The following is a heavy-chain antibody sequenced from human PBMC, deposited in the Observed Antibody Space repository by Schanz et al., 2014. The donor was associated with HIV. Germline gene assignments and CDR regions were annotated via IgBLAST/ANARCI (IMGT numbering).Heavy chain of an antibody. J-gene: IGHJ4*02. V-gene: IGHV4-34*01. CDR2: INHSGST. CDR3: ARDGGRRGGERQLFGY. D-gene: IGHD3-16*01. Sequence: QEQLHQWGAGVLKPSETLSLTCAVQDGSFSAVSGGSFSAFHWTWIRQPPKKGLEWIGEINHSGSTNYNPSLESRVTISVDTSKNQFSLKLSSVTAADTAVYYCARDGGRRGGERQLFGYWGQGTLVTVSS. CDR1: GGSFSAFH.